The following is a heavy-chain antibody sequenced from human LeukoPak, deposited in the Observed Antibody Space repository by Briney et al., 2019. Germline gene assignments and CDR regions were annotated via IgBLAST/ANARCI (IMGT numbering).Heavy chain of an antibody. J-gene: IGHJ6*02. V-gene: IGHV4-34*01. CDR3: ARDPPLYYYYYGMDV. Sequence: SETLSLTCAVYAGSFSGYYWSWIRQPPGKGLEWIGEINHSGSTNYNPSLKSRVTISVDTSKNQFSLKLSSVTAADTAVYYCARDPPLYYYYYGMDVWGQGTTVTVSS. CDR1: AGSFSGYY. CDR2: INHSGST.